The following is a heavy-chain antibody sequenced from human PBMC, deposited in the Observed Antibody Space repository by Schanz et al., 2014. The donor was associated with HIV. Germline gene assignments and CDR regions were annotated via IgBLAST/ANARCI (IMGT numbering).Heavy chain of an antibody. CDR3: AKTILRFLDWPNANGGMDV. V-gene: IGHV3-33*05. CDR1: GFTFSSYG. J-gene: IGHJ6*02. Sequence: QVQVVESGGGVVQPGRSLRLSCAASGFTFSSYGMHWVRQAPGKGLEWVAVISHDGGNKHYGDSVKGRFTISRDNSKNTLYLQMSSLREEDTAVYYCAKTILRFLDWPNANGGMDVWGLGTTVTVSS. D-gene: IGHD3-3*01. CDR2: ISHDGGNK.